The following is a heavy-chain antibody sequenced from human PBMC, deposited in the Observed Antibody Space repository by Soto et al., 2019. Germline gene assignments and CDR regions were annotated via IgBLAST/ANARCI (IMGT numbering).Heavy chain of an antibody. CDR2: IYAGGNT. CDR1: GFSFTSNY. D-gene: IGHD3-22*01. Sequence: GSLRLSCAASGFSFTSNYMTWVRQAPGKGLECVSVIYAGGNTYYPDSVKGRFTISSDNSKNTLFLQMNNLRAEDTAVYYCAREPATFQYDSSGYFGYWGQGTLVTVSS. J-gene: IGHJ4*02. V-gene: IGHV3-53*01. CDR3: AREPATFQYDSSGYFGY.